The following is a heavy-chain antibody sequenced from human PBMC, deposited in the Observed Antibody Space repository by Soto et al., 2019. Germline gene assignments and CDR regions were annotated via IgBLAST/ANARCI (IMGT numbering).Heavy chain of an antibody. D-gene: IGHD3-3*01. Sequence: EVQLVESGGGLVKPGGSLRLSCAASGFTFSNAWMSWVRQAPGKGLEWVGRIKSKTDGGTTDYAAPVKGRFTISRDDSKNTLYLQMNSLKTEDTAVYYCTATYYDFWSGYYTWAYWGQGTLVTVSS. CDR1: GFTFSNAW. V-gene: IGHV3-15*01. J-gene: IGHJ4*02. CDR3: TATYYDFWSGYYTWAY. CDR2: IKSKTDGGTT.